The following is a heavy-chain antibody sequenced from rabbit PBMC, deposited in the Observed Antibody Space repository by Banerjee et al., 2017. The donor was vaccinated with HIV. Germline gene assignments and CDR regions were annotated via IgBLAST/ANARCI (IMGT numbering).Heavy chain of an antibody. D-gene: IGHD4-2*01. CDR1: GFSFSSSYW. V-gene: IGHV1S45*01. J-gene: IGHJ4*01. CDR2: IWTGSSGRT. CDR3: ARGDFAVSYIYTIYAFSL. Sequence: QEQLEESGGDLVKPEGSLTLTCTASGFSFSSSYWICWVRQAPGKGLEWIACIWTGSSGRTTYASWAKGRFTISKTSSTTVTLQMTSLTAADTATYFCARGDFAVSYIYTIYAFSLWGPGTLVTVS.